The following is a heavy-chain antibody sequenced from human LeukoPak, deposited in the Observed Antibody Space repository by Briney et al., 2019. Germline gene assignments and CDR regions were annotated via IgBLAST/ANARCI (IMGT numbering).Heavy chain of an antibody. CDR1: GFTFSTYW. D-gene: IGHD3-22*01. CDR3: ASLGSPYYYDSSGYYYVDYYYMDV. CDR2: IKQDGSEK. J-gene: IGHJ6*03. V-gene: IGHV3-7*01. Sequence: GGPLRLSCAASGFTFSTYWMSWVRQAPGKGLEWVANIKQDGSEKYYVDSVKGRFTISRDNAKNSLYLQMNSLRAEDTAVYYCASLGSPYYYDSSGYYYVDYYYMDVWGKGTRVTISS.